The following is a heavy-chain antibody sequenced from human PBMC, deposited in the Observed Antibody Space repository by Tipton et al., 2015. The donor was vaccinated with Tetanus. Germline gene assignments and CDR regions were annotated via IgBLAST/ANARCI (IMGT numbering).Heavy chain of an antibody. D-gene: IGHD5-24*01. CDR3: ARTTRRWLHPDN. Sequence: TLSLTCTVSGGSISSYYWSWIRQPPGKGLEWIAYIYYSGRTNYNPSLKSRVTILVDTSKSQFSLQLTSVTAADTAVYYCARTTRRWLHPDNWGQGTLVTVSS. CDR2: IYYSGRT. V-gene: IGHV4-59*01. J-gene: IGHJ4*02. CDR1: GGSISSYY.